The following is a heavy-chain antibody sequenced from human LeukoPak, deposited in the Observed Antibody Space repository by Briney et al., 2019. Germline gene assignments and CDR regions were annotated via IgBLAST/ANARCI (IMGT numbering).Heavy chain of an antibody. D-gene: IGHD5-24*01. J-gene: IGHJ4*02. CDR2: VNPNSGGT. Sequence: ASVKVSCKASGYTFTGYYMHWVRQAPGQGLEWMGRVNPNSGGTNYAQKFQGRVTMTRDTSISTAYMELSRLRSDDTAVYYCARDFGYNAAGAYYFDYWGQGTLVTVSS. CDR1: GYTFTGYY. V-gene: IGHV1-2*06. CDR3: ARDFGYNAAGAYYFDY.